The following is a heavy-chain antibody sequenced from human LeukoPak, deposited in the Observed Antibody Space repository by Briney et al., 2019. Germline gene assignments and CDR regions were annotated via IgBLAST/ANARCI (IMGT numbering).Heavy chain of an antibody. J-gene: IGHJ4*02. CDR2: IKPDGSEK. Sequence: GGSLRLSCAASGFTFSSLAMSWVRQAPGKGLERVANIKPDGSEKYFMDSVKGRFTISRDNAKNALYLEMNSLRAEDTAEYFCARERMYSGSGSTYPYYDYWGQGTLVTVSS. CDR1: GFTFSSLA. CDR3: ARERMYSGSGSTYPYYDY. V-gene: IGHV3-7*01. D-gene: IGHD3-10*01.